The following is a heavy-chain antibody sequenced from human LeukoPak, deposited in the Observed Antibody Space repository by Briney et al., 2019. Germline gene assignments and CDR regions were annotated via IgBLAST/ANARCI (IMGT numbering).Heavy chain of an antibody. CDR1: GFTFSSYG. J-gene: IGHJ6*03. CDR2: ISGSGGST. D-gene: IGHD5-18*01. V-gene: IGHV3-23*01. Sequence: GGSLRLSCAASGFTFSSYGMSWVRQAPGKGQEWVSAISGSGGSTFYADSVKGRFTISRDNSKNTLYLQMNSLRAEDTAVYYCAKGSRPGYSYGPREYYYYMDVWGKGTTVTVSS. CDR3: AKGSRPGYSYGPREYYYYMDV.